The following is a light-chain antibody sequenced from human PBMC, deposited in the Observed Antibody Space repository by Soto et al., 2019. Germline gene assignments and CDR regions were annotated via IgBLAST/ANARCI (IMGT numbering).Light chain of an antibody. CDR3: MQALQTPLT. Sequence: DIVMTQSPLSLPVTPGEPASISCRSSQSLLHSNGYNYFDWYLQKPGQSPQLLIYLGSNRASGGPDRFSGSGSGTHFTLKISRVEAEDVGVYYCMQALQTPLTFGQGTRLEIK. J-gene: IGKJ5*01. CDR1: QSLLHSNGYNY. V-gene: IGKV2-28*01. CDR2: LGS.